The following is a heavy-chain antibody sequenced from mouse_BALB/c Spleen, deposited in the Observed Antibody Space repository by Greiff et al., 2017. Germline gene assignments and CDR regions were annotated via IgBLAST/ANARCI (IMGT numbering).Heavy chain of an antibody. V-gene: IGHV5-6*01. Sequence: EVKLVESGGDLVKPGGSLKLSCAASGFTFSSYGMSWVRQTPDKRLEWVATISSGGSYTYYPDSVKGRFTISRDNAKNTLYLQMSSLKSEDTAMYYCARQAEFTTVVATDYWGQGTTLTVSS. D-gene: IGHD1-1*01. CDR2: ISSGGSYT. CDR3: ARQAEFTTVVATDY. J-gene: IGHJ2*01. CDR1: GFTFSSYG.